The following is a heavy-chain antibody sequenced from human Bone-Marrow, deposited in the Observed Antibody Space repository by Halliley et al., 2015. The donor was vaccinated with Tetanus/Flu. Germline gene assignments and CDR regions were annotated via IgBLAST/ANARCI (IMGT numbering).Heavy chain of an antibody. D-gene: IGHD2-15*01. CDR2: IYHGGST. J-gene: IGHJ4*02. CDR3: ARQAMVEHLFDS. V-gene: IGHV4-59*08. Sequence: TLSLTCTVSGASITGYYWSWVRQPPGKGLEYIGYIYHGGSTGSSPSLKSRVTMSVDTSKNQFSLKLTSVTATDTAVYYCARQAMVEHLFDSWGQGTLVPVSS. CDR1: GASITGYY.